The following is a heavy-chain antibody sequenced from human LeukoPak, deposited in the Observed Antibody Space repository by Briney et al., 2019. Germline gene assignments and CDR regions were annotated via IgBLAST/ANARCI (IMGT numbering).Heavy chain of an antibody. V-gene: IGHV4-4*07. D-gene: IGHD3-22*01. CDR3: AREDSSGYYEPFDY. CDR1: GGSISSYY. CDR2: IYTSGTT. J-gene: IGHJ4*02. Sequence: SEPLSLTCTVSGGSISSYYWSWIRQPAGKGLEWIGRIYTSGTTNYNPSLKSRVTMSVDTSNNEFSLWRSSVAAADTAVYYCAREDSSGYYEPFDYWGQGTLVTVSS.